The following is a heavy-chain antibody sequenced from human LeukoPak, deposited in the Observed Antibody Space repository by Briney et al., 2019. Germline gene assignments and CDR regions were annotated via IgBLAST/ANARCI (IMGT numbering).Heavy chain of an antibody. D-gene: IGHD4-17*01. CDR2: IKQDGSEK. CDR3: ARDKSYGDSSDY. Sequence: GGSLRLSCAASGFTFSSYWMSWVRQAPGKGLEWVANIKQDGSEKYYVDSVKGRFTISRDNAKNSLDLQMNTLRAEDTALYYCARDKSYGDSSDYWGQGTLVTVSS. V-gene: IGHV3-7*01. J-gene: IGHJ4*02. CDR1: GFTFSSYW.